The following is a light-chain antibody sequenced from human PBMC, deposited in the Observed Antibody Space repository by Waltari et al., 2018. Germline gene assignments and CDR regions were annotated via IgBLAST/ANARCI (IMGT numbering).Light chain of an antibody. Sequence: DIQMTQSPSSLSASVGDRVTITCRASQSISSYLNLYQQKPGKAPQLLIYAASSLQSGVPSRFSGSGSGTDFTLTISILQPEDFATYYCQQSYSTPETFGQGTKVEIK. J-gene: IGKJ1*01. CDR1: QSISSY. V-gene: IGKV1-39*01. CDR2: AAS. CDR3: QQSYSTPET.